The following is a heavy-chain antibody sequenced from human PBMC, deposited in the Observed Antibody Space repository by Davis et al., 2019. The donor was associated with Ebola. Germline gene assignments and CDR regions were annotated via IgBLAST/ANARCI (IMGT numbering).Heavy chain of an antibody. CDR2: MYYSGST. D-gene: IGHD3-10*01. V-gene: IGHV4-61*01. J-gene: IGHJ4*02. CDR1: GGSISSSSHY. Sequence: SETLSLTCTVSGGSISSSSHYWSWIRHSPGKGLEWIGYMYYSGSTNYNPSLKSRVTISAESSKNQFSLNLTSVTAADSAVYYCARDSTFGGWGQGTLVTVSS. CDR3: ARDSTFGG.